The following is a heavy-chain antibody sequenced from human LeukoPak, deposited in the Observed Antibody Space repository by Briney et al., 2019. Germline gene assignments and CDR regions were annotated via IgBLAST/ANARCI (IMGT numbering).Heavy chain of an antibody. CDR3: ARDLGYGYGYGLDS. J-gene: IGHJ4*02. Sequence: GGSLRLSCEASGFTFSSHNMHWVRQAPGKGLEWVALILSDGRKNYYADSVKGRFTIARDNYKSTLYLQMNSLRAEDTAVYYCARDLGYGYGYGLDSWGQGTRVTVSS. V-gene: IGHV3-30*04. D-gene: IGHD2-2*03. CDR2: ILSDGRKN. CDR1: GFTFSSHN.